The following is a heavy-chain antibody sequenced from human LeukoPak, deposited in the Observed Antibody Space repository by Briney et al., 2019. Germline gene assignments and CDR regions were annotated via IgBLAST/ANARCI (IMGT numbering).Heavy chain of an antibody. Sequence: GSSVKVSCKASGGTFSSYAISWVRQAPGQGLEWMGGIIPIFGTANYAQKFQGRVTITADESTSTAYMELNSLRAEDTAVYYCARDRVVVVVAATPRAPPYYYYGMDVWGQGTTVTVSS. J-gene: IGHJ6*02. V-gene: IGHV1-69*01. CDR1: GGTFSSYA. CDR2: IIPIFGTA. D-gene: IGHD2-15*01. CDR3: ARDRVVVVVAATPRAPPYYYYGMDV.